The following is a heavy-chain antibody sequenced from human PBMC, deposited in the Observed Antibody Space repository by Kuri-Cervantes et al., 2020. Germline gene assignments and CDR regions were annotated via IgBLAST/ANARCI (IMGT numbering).Heavy chain of an antibody. J-gene: IGHJ5*02. CDR2: IYHSGST. CDR3: ARERRITMVRGVHDWFDP. CDR1: GYSTSSGYY. V-gene: IGHV4-38-2*02. Sequence: GSLRLSCAVSGYSTSSGYYWGWIRQPPGKGLEWIGSIYHSGSTYYNPSLKSRVTISVNTSKNQFSLKLSSVTAADTAVYYCARERRITMVRGVHDWFDPWGQGTLVTVSS. D-gene: IGHD3-10*01.